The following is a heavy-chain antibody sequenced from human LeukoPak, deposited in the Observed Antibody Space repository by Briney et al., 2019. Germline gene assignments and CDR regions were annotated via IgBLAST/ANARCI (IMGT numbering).Heavy chain of an antibody. CDR1: GGSFSGYY. Sequence: SETLCLTCAVYGGSFSGYYWSWIRQPPGKGLEWIGEINHSGSTNYNPSLKSRVTISVDTSKNQFSLKLTSVTAADTAVYYCARPIVVVPLRAFDIWGQGTMVTVSS. V-gene: IGHV4-34*01. J-gene: IGHJ3*02. CDR3: ARPIVVVPLRAFDI. CDR2: INHSGST. D-gene: IGHD2-21*01.